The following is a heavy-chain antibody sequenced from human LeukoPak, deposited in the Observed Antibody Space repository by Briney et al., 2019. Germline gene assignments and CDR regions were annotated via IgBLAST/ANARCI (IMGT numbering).Heavy chain of an antibody. CDR3: ARDHTLLWFGEIPPFYYYYYMDV. CDR2: TYYRSKWYN. V-gene: IGHV6-1*01. Sequence: SQTLSLTCAISGDSVSSNSAAWNWIRQSPSRGLEWLGRTYYRSKWYNDYAVSVKSRITINPDTSKNQFSLQLNSVTPEDTAVYYCARDHTLLWFGEIPPFYYYYYMDVWGKGTTVTISS. CDR1: GDSVSSNSAA. J-gene: IGHJ6*03. D-gene: IGHD3-10*01.